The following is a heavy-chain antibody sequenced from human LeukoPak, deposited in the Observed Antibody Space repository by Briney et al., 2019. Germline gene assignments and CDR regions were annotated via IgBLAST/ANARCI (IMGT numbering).Heavy chain of an antibody. CDR3: ATDSNPFDF. V-gene: IGHV3-23*01. CDR1: GLPFNTYP. CDR2: ISGGGDTT. Sequence: GGSLRLSCAASGLPFNTYPMAWVRQAPGKGLEWVSRISGGGDTTYYTDSVKGRFTISRDNSKNTLFLQMNSLRAEDTAIYFCATDSNPFDFWVQGTLVTVSS. J-gene: IGHJ4*02. D-gene: IGHD6-13*01.